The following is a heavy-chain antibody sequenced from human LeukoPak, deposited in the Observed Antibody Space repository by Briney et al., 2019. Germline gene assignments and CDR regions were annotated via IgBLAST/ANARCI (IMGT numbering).Heavy chain of an antibody. CDR3: ARTQLLSFDY. Sequence: SETLSLTCTVSGGSISSNYWTWIRQPPGKGLEWIGYIYYSGSTYYNPSLKSRVTISVDTSKNQFSLKLSSVTAADTAVYYCARTQLLSFDYWGQGTLVTVSS. CDR2: IYYSGST. CDR1: GGSISSNY. J-gene: IGHJ4*02. V-gene: IGHV4-59*04. D-gene: IGHD2-2*01.